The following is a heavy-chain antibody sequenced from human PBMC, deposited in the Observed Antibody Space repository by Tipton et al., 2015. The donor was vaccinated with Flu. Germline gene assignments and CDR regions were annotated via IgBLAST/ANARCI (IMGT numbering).Heavy chain of an antibody. V-gene: IGHV4-59*01. CDR1: GGSISSYY. J-gene: IGHJ1*01. Sequence: LRLSCTVSGGSISSYYWSWIRQPPGKGLEWIGYIYYSGSTNYNPSLKSRVTISVDTSKNQFSLKLSSVTAADTAVYYCARYGTYDGSRYFQHWGQGTPVTVFS. CDR2: IYYSGST. CDR3: ARYGTYDGSRYFQH. D-gene: IGHD1-26*01.